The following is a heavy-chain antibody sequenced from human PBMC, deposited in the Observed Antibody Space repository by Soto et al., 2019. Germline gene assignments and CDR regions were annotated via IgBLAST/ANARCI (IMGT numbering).Heavy chain of an antibody. Sequence: SVKVSCKASGGTFSSYAISWVRQAPGQGLEWMGGIIPIFGTANYAQKFQGRVTITADESTSTAYMELSSLRSEDTAVYYCARFEYYYDSSGYRRYYGMDVWGQGTTVTVSS. CDR2: IIPIFGTA. CDR3: ARFEYYYDSSGYRRYYGMDV. J-gene: IGHJ6*02. CDR1: GGTFSSYA. V-gene: IGHV1-69*13. D-gene: IGHD3-22*01.